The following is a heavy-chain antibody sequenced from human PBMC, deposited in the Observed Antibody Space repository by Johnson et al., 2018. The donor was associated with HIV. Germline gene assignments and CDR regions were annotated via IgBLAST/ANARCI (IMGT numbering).Heavy chain of an antibody. CDR1: GFTFDDYA. CDR2: IKQDGSEK. J-gene: IGHJ3*02. D-gene: IGHD2-21*01. Sequence: EVQLVESGGGLVQPGRSLRLSCAASGFTFDDYAMHWVRQAPGKGLEWVANIKQDGSEKYYVDSVKGRFTISRDNSKNTLYLQMSSLRPEDTAVYYCATALILDAFDIWGQGTMVTVSS. CDR3: ATALILDAFDI. V-gene: IGHV3-7*05.